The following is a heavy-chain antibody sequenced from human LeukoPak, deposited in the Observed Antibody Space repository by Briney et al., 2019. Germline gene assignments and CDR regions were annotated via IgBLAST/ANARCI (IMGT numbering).Heavy chain of an antibody. Sequence: SETLSLTCTVSGGSISSSGFYWDWIRQPPGKGLEYLGSIYHTGGTYHNPSLKSRVTISVDTSKNQFSLKLSSVTAADTAVYYCARGGSGRYDYWGQGTLVTVSS. D-gene: IGHD1-26*01. CDR2: IYHTGGT. J-gene: IGHJ4*02. CDR3: ARGGSGRYDY. CDR1: GGSISSSGFY. V-gene: IGHV4-39*07.